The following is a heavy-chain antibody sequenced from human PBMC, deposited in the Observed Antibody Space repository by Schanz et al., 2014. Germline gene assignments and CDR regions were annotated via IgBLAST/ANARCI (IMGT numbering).Heavy chain of an antibody. J-gene: IGHJ4*02. CDR1: GGSISSGVYY. D-gene: IGHD5-12*01. Sequence: QLQLQESGSGLVKPSQTLSLTCGVSGGSISSGVYYWNWIRQHPGKGLEWIGYIYYSGNTYYNPSLRGRVSMSLDTSKNQFSLKLGSVSAADTAVYYCARVRVGDGYLFEYWGQGTLVTVSS. CDR3: ARVRVGDGYLFEY. CDR2: IYYSGNT. V-gene: IGHV4-31*11.